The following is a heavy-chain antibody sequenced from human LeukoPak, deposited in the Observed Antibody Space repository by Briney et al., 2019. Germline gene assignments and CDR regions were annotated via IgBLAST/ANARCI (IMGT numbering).Heavy chain of an antibody. CDR2: MNPNSGNT. J-gene: IGHJ4*02. D-gene: IGHD3-22*01. Sequence: ASVKVSCKASGYTFTSYDINWVRQATGQGLEWTGWMNPNSGNTGYAQKFQGRVTMTRNTSISTAYMELSSLRSEDTAVYYCARGPYFGYDSSGWDYYFDYWGQGTLVTVSS. CDR3: ARGPYFGYDSSGWDYYFDY. V-gene: IGHV1-8*01. CDR1: GYTFTSYD.